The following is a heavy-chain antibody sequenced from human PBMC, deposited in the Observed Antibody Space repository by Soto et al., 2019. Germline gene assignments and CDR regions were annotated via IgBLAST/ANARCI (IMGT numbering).Heavy chain of an antibody. CDR3: ASLLGYSSSWYSNFDY. Sequence: PGGSLRLSCAASGFTFSSYGMHWVRQAPGKGLEWGEGIWYEGKKKNYADSVKGRFTISRDNSKNSLYLQMNSLRAEDTAVYYCASLLGYSSSWYSNFDYWGQGTLVTVSS. V-gene: IGHV3-33*01. J-gene: IGHJ4*02. D-gene: IGHD6-13*01. CDR2: IWYEGKKK. CDR1: GFTFSSYG.